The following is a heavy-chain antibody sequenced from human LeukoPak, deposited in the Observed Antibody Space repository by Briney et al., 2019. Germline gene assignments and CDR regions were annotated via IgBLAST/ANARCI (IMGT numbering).Heavy chain of an antibody. CDR2: ISYDGSNK. CDR1: GFTFSSYG. CDR3: AKGSAAGRPYYFDY. V-gene: IGHV3-30*18. J-gene: IGHJ4*02. D-gene: IGHD6-25*01. Sequence: GGSLRLSCAASGFTFSSYGMHWVRQAPGKGLEWVAVISYDGSNKYYADSVKGRFTISRDNSKNTLYLQMNSLRAEDTAVYYCAKGSAAGRPYYFDYWGQGTLVTVSS.